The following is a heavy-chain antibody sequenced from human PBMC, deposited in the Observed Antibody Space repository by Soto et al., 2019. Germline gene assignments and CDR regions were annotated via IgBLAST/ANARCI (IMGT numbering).Heavy chain of an antibody. V-gene: IGHV1-69*13. D-gene: IGHD1-7*01. CDR3: ASQTGTTGYYFDY. Sequence: ASVKVSCKASGYTFTSYYMHWVRQAPGQGLEWMGGIIPIFGTANYAQKFQGRVTITADESTSTAYMELSSLRSEDTAVYYCASQTGTTGYYFDYWGQGTLVTVSS. CDR1: GYTFTSYY. CDR2: IIPIFGTA. J-gene: IGHJ4*02.